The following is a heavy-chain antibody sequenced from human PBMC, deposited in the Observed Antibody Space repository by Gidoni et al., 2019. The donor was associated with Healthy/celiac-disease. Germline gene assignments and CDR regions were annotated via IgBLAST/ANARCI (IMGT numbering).Heavy chain of an antibody. CDR2: IYYSGST. CDR1: GGSLSSGDYY. V-gene: IGHV4-30-4*01. D-gene: IGHD1-1*01. J-gene: IGHJ3*02. CDR3: ARDRERLEGGDAFDI. Sequence: QVQLQESGPGLVKPSQTLSPPCPFSGGSLSSGDYYWSWIRQPPGKGLEWIGYIYYSGSTYYNPSLKSRVTISVDTSKNQFSLKLSSVTAADTAVYYCARDRERLEGGDAFDIWGQGTMVTVSS.